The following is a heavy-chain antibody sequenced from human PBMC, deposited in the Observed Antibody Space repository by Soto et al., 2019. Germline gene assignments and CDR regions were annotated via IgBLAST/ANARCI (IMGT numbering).Heavy chain of an antibody. V-gene: IGHV3-33*01. Sequence: QVQLVESGGGVVQPGRSLRLSCAASGFTFSSYGMHWVRQAPGKGLEWVAVIWYDGSNKYYADSVKGRFTIFRDNSKNTLYLQMNSLRAEDTAVYYCAREGSSSLRDAFDIWGQGTMVTVSS. CDR3: AREGSSSLRDAFDI. CDR2: IWYDGSNK. CDR1: GFTFSSYG. J-gene: IGHJ3*02. D-gene: IGHD6-6*01.